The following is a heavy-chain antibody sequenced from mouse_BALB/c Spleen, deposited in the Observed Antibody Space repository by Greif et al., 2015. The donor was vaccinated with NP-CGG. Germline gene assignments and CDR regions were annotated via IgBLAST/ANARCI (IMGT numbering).Heavy chain of an antibody. CDR3: ARSRGWLNARDY. CDR1: GYAFTNYL. J-gene: IGHJ4*01. D-gene: IGHD1-1*02. CDR2: INPGSGGT. Sequence: QGQLKESGAELVRPGTSVKVSCKASGYAFTNYLIEWVKQRPGQGLEWIGVINPGSGGTNYNEKFKGKATLTADKSSSTAYMQLSSVISDDSAVYFCARSRGWLNARDYWGQGTSDTVSS. V-gene: IGHV1-54*01.